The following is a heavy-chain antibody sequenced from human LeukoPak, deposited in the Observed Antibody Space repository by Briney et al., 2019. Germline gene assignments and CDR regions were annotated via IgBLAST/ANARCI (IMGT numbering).Heavy chain of an antibody. J-gene: IGHJ4*02. CDR3: AKGNGGYSYSDY. Sequence: PGGSLRLSCAASGFTFSSYALSWVRQAPGKGLEWVSAISGSGGSTYYADSVKCRFTISRDNSKNTLYLQMNSLRAEDTAVYYCAKGNGGYSYSDYWGQGTLVTVSS. D-gene: IGHD5-18*01. CDR1: GFTFSSYA. V-gene: IGHV3-23*01. CDR2: ISGSGGST.